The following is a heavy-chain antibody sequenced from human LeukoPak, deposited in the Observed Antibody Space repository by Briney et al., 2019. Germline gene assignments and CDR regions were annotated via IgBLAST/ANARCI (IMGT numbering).Heavy chain of an antibody. J-gene: IGHJ4*02. CDR3: AREYCSSTSCYVSSFDY. Sequence: GGSLRLSCAASGFTFSSYNMNWVRQAPGKGLEWVSYIDSSSGTKYYADSVKGRFTISRDNAKNSLYLQMNSLRAEDTAVYYCAREYCSSTSCYVSSFDYWGQGTLVTVSS. V-gene: IGHV3-48*01. CDR1: GFTFSSYN. CDR2: IDSSSGTK. D-gene: IGHD2-2*01.